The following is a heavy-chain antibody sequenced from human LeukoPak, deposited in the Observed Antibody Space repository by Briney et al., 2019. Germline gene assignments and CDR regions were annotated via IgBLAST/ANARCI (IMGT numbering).Heavy chain of an antibody. CDR3: ARNTPGGSNYSSYYVRAV. J-gene: IGHJ6*02. Sequence: ASVKVSCKASGGTFSSYAISWVRQAPGQGLEWMGRIIPTLGIANYAQKFQGRVTITADKSTSTAYMELSSLRSEDTAVYYCARNTPGGSNYSSYYVRAVGGQGPPVTFS. CDR2: IIPTLGIA. V-gene: IGHV1-69*04. D-gene: IGHD3-16*01. CDR1: GGTFSSYA.